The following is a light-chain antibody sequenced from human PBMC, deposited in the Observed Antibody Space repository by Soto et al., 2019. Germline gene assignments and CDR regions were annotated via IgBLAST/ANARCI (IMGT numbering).Light chain of an antibody. CDR2: KAS. Sequence: DIHMTQSPSTLAGSVGDRVTITCRASQTISSWLAWYQQKPGKAPKLLIYKASTLKSGVPSRFSGSGSGTGFTLTISSLQPDDFATYYCQNYNSYSEEFGQGTRLEIK. J-gene: IGKJ5*01. CDR3: QNYNSYSEE. V-gene: IGKV1-5*03. CDR1: QTISSW.